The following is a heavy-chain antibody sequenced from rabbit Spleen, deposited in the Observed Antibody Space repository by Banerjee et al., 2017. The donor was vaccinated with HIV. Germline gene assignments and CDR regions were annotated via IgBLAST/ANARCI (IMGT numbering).Heavy chain of an antibody. D-gene: IGHD1-1*01. CDR1: GFDISRTG. Sequence: QEQLMESGGGLVQPGGSLKLSCKASGFDISRTGVSWVRQAPGKGLEWIGYIDLLFGTTYSANGLNGRFTISSHNAQNTLYLQLHSLTASDTATYFCVRGASGSGYYSLWGQGTLVTVS. J-gene: IGHJ4*01. V-gene: IGHV1S47*01. CDR2: IDLLFGTT. CDR3: VRGASGSGYYSL.